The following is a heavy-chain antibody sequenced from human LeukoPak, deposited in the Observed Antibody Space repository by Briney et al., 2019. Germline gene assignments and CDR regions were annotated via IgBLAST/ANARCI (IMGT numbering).Heavy chain of an antibody. D-gene: IGHD3-10*02. CDR1: GFTFSSYS. Sequence: GGSLRLSCAVSGFTFSSYSMNWVRQAPGKGPEWVSYISSSGTTIYYADSVKGRFTISRDNAKNSLYLQMNSLSAEDTAVYYCAELGITMIGGVWGKGTTVTISS. J-gene: IGHJ6*04. CDR2: ISSSGTTI. CDR3: AELGITMIGGV. V-gene: IGHV3-48*01.